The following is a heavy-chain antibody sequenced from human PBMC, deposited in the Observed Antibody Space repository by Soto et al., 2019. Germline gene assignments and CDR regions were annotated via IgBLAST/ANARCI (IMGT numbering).Heavy chain of an antibody. CDR3: TRNGRYGEYGFDY. Sequence: GGSLRLSCTASGFTFGDYAMSWFRQAPGKGLEWVGFIRSKAYGGTTEYAASVKGRFTISRDDSKSIAYLQMNSLKTEDTAVYYCTRNGRYGEYGFDYWGQGTLVTVSS. CDR1: GFTFGDYA. D-gene: IGHD4-17*01. CDR2: IRSKAYGGTT. J-gene: IGHJ4*02. V-gene: IGHV3-49*03.